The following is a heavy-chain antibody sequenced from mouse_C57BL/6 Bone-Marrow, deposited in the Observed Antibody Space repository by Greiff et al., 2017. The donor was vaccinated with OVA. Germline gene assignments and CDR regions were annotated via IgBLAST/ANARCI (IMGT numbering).Heavy chain of an antibody. Sequence: VKLQESGAELVKPGASVKLSCKASGYTFTEYTIHWVKQRSGQGLEWIGWFYPVSGSIKYNEKFKDKATLTADKSSSTVYMELSRLTSEDSAVYFCARQDYYYGSSSWYFDVWGTGTTVTVSS. CDR1: GYTFTEYT. CDR2: FYPVSGSI. D-gene: IGHD1-1*01. J-gene: IGHJ1*03. CDR3: ARQDYYYGSSSWYFDV. V-gene: IGHV1-62-2*01.